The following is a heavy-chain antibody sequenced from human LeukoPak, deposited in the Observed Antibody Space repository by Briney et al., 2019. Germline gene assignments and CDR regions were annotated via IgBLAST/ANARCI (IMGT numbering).Heavy chain of an antibody. CDR1: GFTFSSYA. CDR2: ISGSGGST. J-gene: IGHJ6*03. Sequence: GGSLRLSCAASGFTFSSYAMSWVRQAPGKGLEWVSAISGSGGSTYYADSVKGRFTISRDNSKNTLYLQMNSLRAEDTAVYYCARDFPEYSSSWYGPYYYYMDVWGKGTTVTVSS. D-gene: IGHD6-13*01. V-gene: IGHV3-23*01. CDR3: ARDFPEYSSSWYGPYYYYMDV.